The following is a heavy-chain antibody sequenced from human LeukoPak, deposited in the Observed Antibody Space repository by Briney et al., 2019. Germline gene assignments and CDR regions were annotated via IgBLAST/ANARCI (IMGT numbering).Heavy chain of an antibody. J-gene: IGHJ4*02. Sequence: TGGSLRLSCAASGLTFSSYAMSWVRQAPGKGLEWVSVIRSSGGGGSTYYADSVKGRFTISRDNSKNTVYLQMNSLRAEDTAVYYCAKEDVDTAMAVFDYWGQGTLVTVSS. D-gene: IGHD5-18*01. V-gene: IGHV3-23*01. CDR1: GLTFSSYA. CDR2: IRSSGGGGST. CDR3: AKEDVDTAMAVFDY.